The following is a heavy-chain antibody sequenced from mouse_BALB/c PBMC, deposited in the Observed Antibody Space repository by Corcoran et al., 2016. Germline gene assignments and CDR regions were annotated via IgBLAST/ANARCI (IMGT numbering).Heavy chain of an antibody. CDR1: GYTFTDYE. J-gene: IGHJ3*01. CDR3: TRGWFAY. CDR2: IDPETGGT. Sequence: QVQLQQSGAELVRPGASVTLSCKASGYTFTDYEMHWVKQTPVHGLEWIGAIDPETGGTAYNQKFKGKATLTADKSSSTAYMELRSLTSEDSAVYYCTRGWFAYWGQGTLVTVSA. V-gene: IGHV1-15*01.